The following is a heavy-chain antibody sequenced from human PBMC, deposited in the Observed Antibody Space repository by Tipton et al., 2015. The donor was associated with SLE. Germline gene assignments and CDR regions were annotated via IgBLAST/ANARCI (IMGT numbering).Heavy chain of an antibody. CDR2: ISYDGSNK. D-gene: IGHD5-12*01. Sequence: SLRLSCAPSGFTFSNYDIHWVRQAPGKGLEWVAVISYDGSNKYYADSVKGRFTISRDNSKNTLYLQMNSLRAEDTAVYYCAREGSGSFDYWGQGTLVTVSS. J-gene: IGHJ4*02. CDR3: AREGSGSFDY. CDR1: GFTFSNYD. V-gene: IGHV3-30-3*01.